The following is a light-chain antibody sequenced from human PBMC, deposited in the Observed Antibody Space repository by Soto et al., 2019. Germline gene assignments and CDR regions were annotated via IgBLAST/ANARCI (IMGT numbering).Light chain of an antibody. CDR3: QQRSSWPLT. Sequence: VLTQSPATLYLSPGERDALSCRSSQSVNRYIAWYQQKPGQAPRLLIYDAANRATDIPTRFSGSGSGTDFTLTISSLEPEDFAVYYCQQRSSWPLTFGGGTKVEIK. CDR1: QSVNRY. V-gene: IGKV3-11*01. CDR2: DAA. J-gene: IGKJ4*01.